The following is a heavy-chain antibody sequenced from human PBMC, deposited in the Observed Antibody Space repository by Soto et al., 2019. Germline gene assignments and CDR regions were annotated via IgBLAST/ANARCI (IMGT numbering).Heavy chain of an antibody. V-gene: IGHV1-69*04. CDR1: GGTFSSYT. D-gene: IGHD3-16*02. J-gene: IGHJ4*02. Sequence: AASVKVSCKASGGTFSSYTISWVRQAPGQGLEWMGRIIPILGIANYAQKFQGRVTITADKSTSTAYMELSSLRSEDTAVYYCARDHYDYVWGSYRSAFSPFDYWGQGTLVTVSS. CDR2: IIPILGIA. CDR3: ARDHYDYVWGSYRSAFSPFDY.